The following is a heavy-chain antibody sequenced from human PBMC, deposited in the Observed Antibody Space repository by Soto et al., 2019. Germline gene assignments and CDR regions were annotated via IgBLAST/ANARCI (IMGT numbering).Heavy chain of an antibody. Sequence: QPGGSLRLSCAASGFTFSSYGMHWVRQAPGKGLEWVSAISGSGGSTYYADSVKGRFTIPRDNSENTLYLQMNSLRAEDTAVYYCAKEAFYLSDIVVVVAAHEQLNWFDPWGQGTLVTVSS. D-gene: IGHD2-15*01. CDR2: ISGSGGST. CDR3: AKEAFYLSDIVVVVAAHEQLNWFDP. CDR1: GFTFSSYG. J-gene: IGHJ5*02. V-gene: IGHV3-23*01.